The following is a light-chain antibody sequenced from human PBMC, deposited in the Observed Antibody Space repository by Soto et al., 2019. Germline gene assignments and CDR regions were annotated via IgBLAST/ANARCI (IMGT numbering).Light chain of an antibody. CDR3: QQYNNWPYT. CDR1: QNINTN. CDR2: GAS. J-gene: IGKJ2*01. V-gene: IGKV3-15*01. Sequence: EIVMTQSPATLSVSPGERATLSCRASQNINTNLAWYQQKPGQAPRPLIYGASTRATGIPTRFSGSGSGTEFTLTISSLQSEDFALYYCQQYNNWPYTFGQGTKLEIK.